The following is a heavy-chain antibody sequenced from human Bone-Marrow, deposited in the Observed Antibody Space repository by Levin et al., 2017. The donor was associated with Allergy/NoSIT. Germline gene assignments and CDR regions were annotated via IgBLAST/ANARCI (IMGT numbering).Heavy chain of an antibody. Sequence: SETLSLTCTVSGASISSNDYYWSWIRQPPGKGLEWIGYIYSSGNTHYNPSLKSRVTMSLDPSKNQISLKLNSVTAADTAVYYCARDRDYYDSSGYDIVYYGMDVWDQGTTVTVSS. D-gene: IGHD3-22*01. V-gene: IGHV4-30-4*01. CDR1: GASISSNDYY. CDR2: IYSSGNT. CDR3: ARDRDYYDSSGYDIVYYGMDV. J-gene: IGHJ6*02.